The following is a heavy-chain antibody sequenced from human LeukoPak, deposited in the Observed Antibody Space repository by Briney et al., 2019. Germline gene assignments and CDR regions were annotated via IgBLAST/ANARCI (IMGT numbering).Heavy chain of an antibody. D-gene: IGHD6-19*01. CDR1: GFTFSGYA. V-gene: IGHV3-30*04. Sequence: PGGSLRLSCAASGFTFSGYAMHWVRQAPGKGLEWVAVISYDGSNKYYADSVKGRFTISRDNAKNSLYLQMNSLRAEDTAVYYCASGAVAGTFDYWGQGTLVTVSS. J-gene: IGHJ4*02. CDR3: ASGAVAGTFDY. CDR2: ISYDGSNK.